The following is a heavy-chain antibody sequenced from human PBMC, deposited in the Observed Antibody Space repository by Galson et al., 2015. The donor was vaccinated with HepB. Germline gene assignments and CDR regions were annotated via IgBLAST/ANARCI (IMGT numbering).Heavy chain of an antibody. J-gene: IGHJ4*02. V-gene: IGHV1-18*01. Sequence: SVKVSCKASGYTFVSHGINWVRQAPGQGLEWMGWISATNGNTNYAQKFRGRVTMTTETSTTTAYMELRNLTSVDTAVYYCARDLRQGGGGDYWGQGTLVSVSS. CDR3: ARDLRQGGGGDY. CDR1: GYTFVSHG. D-gene: IGHD3-16*01. CDR2: ISATNGNT.